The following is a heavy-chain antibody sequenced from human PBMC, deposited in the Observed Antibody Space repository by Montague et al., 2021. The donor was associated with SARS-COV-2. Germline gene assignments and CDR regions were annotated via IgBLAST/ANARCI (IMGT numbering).Heavy chain of an antibody. D-gene: IGHD3-22*01. CDR3: ARGHLSVSMIVVVFTSASYYFDY. CDR1: GGSISSTSYY. J-gene: IGHJ4*02. Sequence: SDTLSLTCTVSGGSISSTSYYWRWIRQPPGKGLEWIGDIKQSGSTNYNPSLKSRVTISVDTSKNQFSLKLTSVTAADTAVYFCARGHLSVSMIVVVFTSASYYFDYWGQGAQVTVSS. V-gene: IGHV4-39*07. CDR2: IKQSGST.